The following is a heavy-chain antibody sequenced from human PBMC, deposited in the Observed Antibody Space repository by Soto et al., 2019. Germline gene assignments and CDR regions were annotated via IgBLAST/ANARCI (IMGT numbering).Heavy chain of an antibody. D-gene: IGHD3-10*01. CDR1: GGSISSGGYY. CDR3: ARDGGYGSGSYRFDY. Sequence: QVQLQESGPGLVTPSQTLSLTCTVSGGSISSGGYYWSWIRQHPGKGLEWIGYIYYSGSTSYNPSLKSRVTISIYTSKNHFSLKLSSVTAADTAVYYCARDGGYGSGSYRFDYWGQGTLVTVSS. CDR2: IYYSGST. V-gene: IGHV4-31*03. J-gene: IGHJ4*02.